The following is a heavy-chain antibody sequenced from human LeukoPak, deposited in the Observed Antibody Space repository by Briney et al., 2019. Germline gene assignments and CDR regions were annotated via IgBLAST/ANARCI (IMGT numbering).Heavy chain of an antibody. Sequence: PSETLSLTCTVSGGSISSYYWSWIRQPPGKGLEWIGYIYYSGSTNYNPSLKSRVTISVDTSKNQFSLKLSSVTAADTAVYYCARHRLRWLHVDYWGQGTLVTVSS. V-gene: IGHV4-59*08. CDR1: GGSISSYY. CDR3: ARHRLRWLHVDY. J-gene: IGHJ4*02. CDR2: IYYSGST. D-gene: IGHD5-24*01.